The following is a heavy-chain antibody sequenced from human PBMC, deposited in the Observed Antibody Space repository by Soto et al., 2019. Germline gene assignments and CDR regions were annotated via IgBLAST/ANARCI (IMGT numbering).Heavy chain of an antibody. CDR2: ISAYNGNT. J-gene: IGHJ4*02. CDR1: GYTFTSYG. V-gene: IGHV1-18*01. Sequence: ASVKVSCKASGYTFTSYGISWVRQAPGQGLEWMGWISAYNGNTNYAQKLQGRVTMTTDTSTSTAYMELRSLRAEDTAVYYCARVRDYYDGTRLAYWGQGALVTVSS. D-gene: IGHD3-22*01. CDR3: ARVRDYYDGTRLAY.